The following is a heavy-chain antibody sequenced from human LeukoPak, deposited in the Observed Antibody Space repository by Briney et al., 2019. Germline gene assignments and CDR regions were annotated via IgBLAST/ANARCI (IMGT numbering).Heavy chain of an antibody. CDR1: GDSVSSNSAA. D-gene: IGHD6-19*01. V-gene: IGHV6-1*01. J-gene: IGHJ6*02. CDR3: ARVLVEAGAFSRSRGMDV. CDR2: TYYRSKWNN. Sequence: SQTLSLTCALSGDSVSSNSAAWHWIRQSPSRGLEWLGRTYYRSKWNNDYAVSVKSRITINPDTSKNQFSLQLNSVTPEDTAVYYCARVLVEAGAFSRSRGMDVWGQGTTVTVSS.